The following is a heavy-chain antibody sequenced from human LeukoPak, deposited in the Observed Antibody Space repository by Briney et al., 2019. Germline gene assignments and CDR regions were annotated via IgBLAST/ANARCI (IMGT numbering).Heavy chain of an antibody. Sequence: PGGSLRLSCAASGFTFSSYAMSWVRQAPGKGLEWVSAISGSGGSTYYADSVKGRFTISRDNSKNTLYLQMNGLRAEDTAVYYCAKVDAYDSSGYFDYWGQGTLVTVSS. D-gene: IGHD3-22*01. CDR2: ISGSGGST. CDR3: AKVDAYDSSGYFDY. V-gene: IGHV3-23*01. J-gene: IGHJ4*02. CDR1: GFTFSSYA.